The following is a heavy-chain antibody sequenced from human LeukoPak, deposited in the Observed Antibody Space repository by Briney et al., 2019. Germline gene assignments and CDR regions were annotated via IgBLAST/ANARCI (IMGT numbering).Heavy chain of an antibody. CDR1: GSTFSTYG. D-gene: IGHD1-26*01. Sequence: PGGSLRLSCAASGSTFSTYGMHWVRQAPGKGLEWVTFIRYDGTRKSYADSVKGRFTISRDNSKNTLYLQMNSLRAEDTAVYYCAKGDSGSYGALDIWGQGTMVTVSS. CDR3: AKGDSGSYGALDI. CDR2: IRYDGTRK. V-gene: IGHV3-30*02. J-gene: IGHJ3*02.